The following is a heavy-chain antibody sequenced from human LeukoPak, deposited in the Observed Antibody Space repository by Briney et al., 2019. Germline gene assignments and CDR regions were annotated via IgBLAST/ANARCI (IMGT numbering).Heavy chain of an antibody. CDR2: ISYDGSNK. V-gene: IGHV3-30-3*01. Sequence: GGSLRLSCAASGFTFSSYAMHWVRQAPGKGLEWVAVISYDGSNKYYADSVKGRFTISRDNAKNTVYLQMNSLRDEDTALYYCTRDWHHYDFDSWGQGTLVTVSS. J-gene: IGHJ5*01. D-gene: IGHD3-3*01. CDR3: TRDWHHYDFDS. CDR1: GFTFSSYA.